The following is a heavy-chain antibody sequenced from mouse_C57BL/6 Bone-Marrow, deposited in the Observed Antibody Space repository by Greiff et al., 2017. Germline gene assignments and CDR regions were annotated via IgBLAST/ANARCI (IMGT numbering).Heavy chain of an antibody. J-gene: IGHJ1*03. V-gene: IGHV1-26*01. CDR1: GYTFTDYY. D-gene: IGHD2-3*01. CDR3: ARARLLQYFDV. CDR2: INPNNGGT. Sequence: EVQLQQSGPELVKPGASVKISCKASGYTFTDYYMNWVKQSHGKSLEWIGDINPNNGGTSYNQKFKGKATLTVDKSSSTAYMELRSLTSEDSAVYYCARARLLQYFDVWGTGTTVTVSS.